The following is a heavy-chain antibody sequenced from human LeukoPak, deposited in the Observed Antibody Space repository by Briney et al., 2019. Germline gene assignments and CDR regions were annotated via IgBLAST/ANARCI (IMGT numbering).Heavy chain of an antibody. Sequence: PGGSLRLSCVGSGFTSIAYALTWARQAPGKGLEWVSGISGGGVTTYYADSVKGRFTISRDNSKNTLYLQMNSLRAEDTAVYYCAKLDIVVVVAATHDYWGQGTLVTVSS. V-gene: IGHV3-23*01. CDR3: AKLDIVVVVAATHDY. J-gene: IGHJ4*02. CDR2: ISGGGVTT. CDR1: GFTSIAYA. D-gene: IGHD2-15*01.